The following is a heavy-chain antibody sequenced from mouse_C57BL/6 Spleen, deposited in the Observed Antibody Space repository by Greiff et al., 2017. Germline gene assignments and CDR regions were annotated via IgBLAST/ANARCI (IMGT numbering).Heavy chain of an antibody. CDR3: ARGYGSRRDYFDY. CDR1: GYTFTSYW. V-gene: IGHV1-64*01. Sequence: VQLQQPGAELVKPGASVKLSCKASGYTFTSYWMHWVKQRPGQGLEWIGMIHPNSGSTNYNEKFKSKATLTVDKSSSTAYMQLSSLTSEDSAVYYCARGYGSRRDYFDYWGQGTTLTVSS. D-gene: IGHD1-1*01. J-gene: IGHJ2*01. CDR2: IHPNSGST.